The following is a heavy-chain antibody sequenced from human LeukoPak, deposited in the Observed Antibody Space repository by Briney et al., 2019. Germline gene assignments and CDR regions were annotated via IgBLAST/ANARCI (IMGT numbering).Heavy chain of an antibody. CDR1: GFTFSNYA. CDR2: FSGSGAGT. CDR3: AKGISYDFWSGYQYFDY. J-gene: IGHJ4*02. Sequence: PGGSLRLSCAASGFTFSNYAMSWVRQAPGKGLEWVSTFSGSGAGTYYADSVKGRFTISRDNSKNTLYLQMNSLRAEDTAVYYCAKGISYDFWSGYQYFDYWGQGTLVTVSS. D-gene: IGHD3-3*01. V-gene: IGHV3-23*01.